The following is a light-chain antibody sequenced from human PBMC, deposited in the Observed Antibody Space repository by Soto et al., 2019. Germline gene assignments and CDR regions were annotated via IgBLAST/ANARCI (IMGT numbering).Light chain of an antibody. J-gene: IGKJ1*01. CDR1: QSVSSSY. CDR2: GAS. V-gene: IGKV3-20*01. CDR3: QQYGSPPT. Sequence: EIVMTQSPATLSVSPGEIATLYFRASQSVSSSYLAWYQQKPGQAPRLLIYGASSRATGIPDRFSGSGSGTDFTLTISRLEPEDSAVYYCQQYGSPPTFGQGTKVDIK.